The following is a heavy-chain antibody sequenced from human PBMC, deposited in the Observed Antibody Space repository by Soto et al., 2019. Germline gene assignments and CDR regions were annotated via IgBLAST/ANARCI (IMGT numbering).Heavy chain of an antibody. CDR2: IYPGDSDT. V-gene: IGHV5-51*01. Sequence: GESLKISCKGSGYSFTSYWIGWVRQMPGKGLEWMGIIYPGDSDTRYSPSFQGQVTISADKSISTAYLQWSSLKASDTAMYYCARHVGPGYCSSTSCYSPDEYYYYMDVWGKGTTVTVSS. J-gene: IGHJ6*03. CDR1: GYSFTSYW. D-gene: IGHD2-2*01. CDR3: ARHVGPGYCSSTSCYSPDEYYYYMDV.